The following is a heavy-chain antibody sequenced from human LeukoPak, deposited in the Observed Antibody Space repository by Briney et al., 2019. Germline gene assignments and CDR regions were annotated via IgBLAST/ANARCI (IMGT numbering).Heavy chain of an antibody. V-gene: IGHV5-51*01. Sequence: GESLKISCKGSGYSFTNYWIGWVREMPGKGLEWVGIIYPGDSDTRYIPSFQGQVTISADKSINTAYLQWSSLKASDTAMYYCARRVDSYWFFDYWGQGTLATVSS. CDR3: ARRVDSYWFFDY. J-gene: IGHJ4*02. D-gene: IGHD1-26*01. CDR1: GYSFTNYW. CDR2: IYPGDSDT.